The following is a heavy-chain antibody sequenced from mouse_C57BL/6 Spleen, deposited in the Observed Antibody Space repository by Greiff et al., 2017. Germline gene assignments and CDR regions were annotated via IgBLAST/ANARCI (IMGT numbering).Heavy chain of an antibody. CDR3: ARAYYGSSYDYFDY. V-gene: IGHV3-6*01. D-gene: IGHD1-1*01. CDR2: ISYDGSN. J-gene: IGHJ2*01. Sequence: VQLKESGPGLVKPSQSLSLTCSVTGYSITSGYYWNWIRQFPGNKLEWMGYISYDGSNNYNPSLKNRISITRDTSKNQFFLKLNSVTTEDTATYYCARAYYGSSYDYFDYWGQGTTLTVSS. CDR1: GYSITSGYY.